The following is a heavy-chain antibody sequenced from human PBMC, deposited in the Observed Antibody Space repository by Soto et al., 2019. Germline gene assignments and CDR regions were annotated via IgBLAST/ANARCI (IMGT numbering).Heavy chain of an antibody. Sequence: SLRLSCAASGFTFSSYAMSWVRQAPGKGLEWVSAISGSGGSTYYADSVKGRFTISRDNSKNTLYLQMNSLRAEDTAVYYCAKESKGRYCSSTSCPYWGQGTLVTVSS. J-gene: IGHJ4*02. CDR2: ISGSGGST. V-gene: IGHV3-23*01. D-gene: IGHD2-2*01. CDR3: AKESKGRYCSSTSCPY. CDR1: GFTFSSYA.